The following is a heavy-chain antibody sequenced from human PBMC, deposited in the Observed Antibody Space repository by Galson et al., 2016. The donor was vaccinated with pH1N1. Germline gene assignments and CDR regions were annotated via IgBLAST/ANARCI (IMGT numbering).Heavy chain of an antibody. V-gene: IGHV2-70*01. J-gene: IGHJ4*02. CDR1: GSSLSSSGMC. Sequence: PALVKPTQTLTLTCTFSGSSLSSSGMCVSWIRQPPGKALEWLALIDWDDDKYYSTSLKTRLTISKDTSKNQVILTMTTMDPVDTATYYCARFQYGDYANFFDYWGQRTLVTAAS. CDR3: ARFQYGDYANFFDY. CDR2: IDWDDDK. D-gene: IGHD4-17*01.